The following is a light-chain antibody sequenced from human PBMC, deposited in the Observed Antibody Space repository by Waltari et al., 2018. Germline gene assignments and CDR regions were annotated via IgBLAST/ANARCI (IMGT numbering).Light chain of an antibody. Sequence: SSELTQDHAVSVALGPTARITCNADILRTFYANWCRQKPGQVPELGIYGKNNRPSGIPERFSASSSGTTTSLTITGAQAEDGAEYYCSSRDISGDVVFGGGTELTVL. CDR3: SSRDISGDVV. CDR2: GKN. CDR1: ILRTFY. V-gene: IGLV3-19*01. J-gene: IGLJ2*01.